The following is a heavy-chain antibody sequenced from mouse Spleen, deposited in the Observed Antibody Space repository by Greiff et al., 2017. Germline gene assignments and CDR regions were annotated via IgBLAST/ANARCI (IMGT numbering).Heavy chain of an antibody. V-gene: IGHV1-4*01. CDR2: INPSSGYT. CDR1: GYTFTSYT. CDR3: ARYPFFITTVVAKAMDY. Sequence: VQLQQSGAELARPGASVKMSCKASGYTFTSYTMHWVKQRPGQGLEWIGYINPSSGYTKYNQKFKDKATLTADKSSSTAYMQLSSLTSEDSAVYYCARYPFFITTVVAKAMDYWGQGTSVTVSS. J-gene: IGHJ4*01. D-gene: IGHD1-1*01.